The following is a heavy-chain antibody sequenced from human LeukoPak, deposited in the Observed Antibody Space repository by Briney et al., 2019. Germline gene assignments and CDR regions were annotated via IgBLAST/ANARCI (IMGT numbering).Heavy chain of an antibody. CDR1: GFTFSSYA. J-gene: IGHJ4*02. D-gene: IGHD1-26*01. Sequence: GGSLRLSCAASGFTFSSYAMSWARQAPGKGLEWVSAISHSAGSTYYADSVKGRFTISRDSSQNTLYLQMNSLRAEDTAVYYCAKEAGATQLDYWGQGTLVTVSS. V-gene: IGHV3-23*01. CDR2: ISHSAGST. CDR3: AKEAGATQLDY.